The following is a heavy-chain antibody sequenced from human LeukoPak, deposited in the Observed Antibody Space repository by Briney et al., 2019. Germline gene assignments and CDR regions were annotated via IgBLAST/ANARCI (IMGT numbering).Heavy chain of an antibody. CDR1: GGSICSYY. D-gene: IGHD2-2*01. Sequence: SETLSLTCTVSGGSICSYYWSWIRQPPGKGLEWIGYIYYSGGTNYNPSLKSRVTISVDTSKNQFSLKLSSVTTADTAVYYCARAVSSRTNWYFDLWGRGTLVTVSS. J-gene: IGHJ2*01. CDR2: IYYSGGT. V-gene: IGHV4-59*01. CDR3: ARAVSSRTNWYFDL.